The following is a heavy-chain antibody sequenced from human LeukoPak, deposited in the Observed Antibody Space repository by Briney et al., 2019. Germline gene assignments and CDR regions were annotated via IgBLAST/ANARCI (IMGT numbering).Heavy chain of an antibody. CDR2: LACLDASCTE. CDR3: VRDSEGSFDY. V-gene: IGHV3-23*01. D-gene: IGHD3-10*01. J-gene: IGHJ4*02. Sequence: PGRSLRLSCAASGFTFGTFDMSWVRQAPGEGLEWVSTLACLDASCTEYYSDSVKGRFSISRDTSRSTLSLQVNSLRVEDTAMYYCVRDSEGSFDYWGQGTLVTVSS. CDR1: GFTFGTFD.